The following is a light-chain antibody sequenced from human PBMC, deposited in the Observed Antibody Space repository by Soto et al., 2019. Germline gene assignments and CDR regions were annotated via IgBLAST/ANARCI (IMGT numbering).Light chain of an antibody. J-gene: IGKJ5*01. CDR1: QSLLHSDGKTY. V-gene: IGKV2D-29*01. CDR3: MQSLQFPLP. CDR2: EVS. Sequence: DIVMTQTPLSLSVTPGQPASISCKSSQSLLHSDGKTYLYWYLQKPGHPPQLLLYEVSNRFSGVPDRFSGSGSGTDFTLKISRVEAEDVGVYYCMQSLQFPLPFGQGTRLEI.